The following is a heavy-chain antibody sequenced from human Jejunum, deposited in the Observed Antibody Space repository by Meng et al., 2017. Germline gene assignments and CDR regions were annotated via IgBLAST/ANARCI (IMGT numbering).Heavy chain of an antibody. J-gene: IGHJ4*02. CDR2: LSNDGTNK. CDR3: AREERASGWYGSVAY. Sequence: QGQVGGAGGGVVQRARSLGLCWASCGFRHRRYDMHWVRQVGEKGEWLGAVLSNDGTNKNYADSVKGRFTISSDNSKNTLYLEMNSLRGDDTAVYYCAREERASGWYGSVAYWGQGTLVTVSS. CDR1: GFRHRRYD. V-gene: IGHV3-30*01. D-gene: IGHD6-19*01.